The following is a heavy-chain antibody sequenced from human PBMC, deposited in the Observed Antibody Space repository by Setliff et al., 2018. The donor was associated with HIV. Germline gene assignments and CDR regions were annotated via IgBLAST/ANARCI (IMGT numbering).Heavy chain of an antibody. CDR2: INLNTGNT. D-gene: IGHD6-13*01. V-gene: IGHV1-2*02. J-gene: IGHJ4*02. CDR3: ARAVAASATSVVDY. Sequence: ASVKVSCKASGYTFTGYYMHWVRQAPGQGLEWMGCINLNTGNTNYAQKFQGRVIVTRDTSINTAYVELRSLRLDDTAVYFCARAVAASATSVVDYWGQGIQVTVSS. CDR1: GYTFTGYY.